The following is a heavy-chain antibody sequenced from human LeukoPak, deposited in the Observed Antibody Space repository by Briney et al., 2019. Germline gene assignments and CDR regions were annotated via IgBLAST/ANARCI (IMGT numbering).Heavy chain of an antibody. V-gene: IGHV4-39*07. CDR3: AGDPVTGTKAVGFDY. CDR2: IYYSGST. CDR1: GGSISSSSYY. J-gene: IGHJ4*02. D-gene: IGHD2-8*02. Sequence: PSETLSLTCTVSGGSISSSSYYWGWIRQPPGKGLEWIGSIYYSGSTYYNPSLKSRVTISVDTSKNQFSLKLSSVTAADTAVYYCAGDPVTGTKAVGFDYWGQGTLVTVSS.